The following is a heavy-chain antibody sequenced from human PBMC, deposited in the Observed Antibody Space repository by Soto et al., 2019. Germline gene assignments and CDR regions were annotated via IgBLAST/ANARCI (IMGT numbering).Heavy chain of an antibody. D-gene: IGHD4-4*01. V-gene: IGHV4-59*01. Sequence: KPSETLSLTCTVSGGSISSYYWSWIRQPPGKGLEWIGYIYYSGSTNYNPSLKSRVTISVDTSKNQFSLKLSSVTAADTAVYYCARGGRMDYSNPVRGFDPWGQGTLVTVSS. CDR2: IYYSGST. J-gene: IGHJ5*02. CDR1: GGSISSYY. CDR3: ARGGRMDYSNPVRGFDP.